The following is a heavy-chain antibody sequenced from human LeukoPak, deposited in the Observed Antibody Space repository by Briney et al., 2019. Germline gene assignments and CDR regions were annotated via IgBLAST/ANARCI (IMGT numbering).Heavy chain of an antibody. D-gene: IGHD3-10*01. CDR3: ARDLEGYHYGSGNYPQ. Sequence: EASMKVSCKASGYTFTGYYIHWLRQAPGQGLEWRGFIHPNSGGTNYAQKFQGRVTMTRDTSISTAYMELSSLTSDDTAVYYCARDLEGYHYGSGNYPQWGQGTLITVSS. J-gene: IGHJ4*02. CDR2: IHPNSGGT. V-gene: IGHV1-2*02. CDR1: GYTFTGYY.